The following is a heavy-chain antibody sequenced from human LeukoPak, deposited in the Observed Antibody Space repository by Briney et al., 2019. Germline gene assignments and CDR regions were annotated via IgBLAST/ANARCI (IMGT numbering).Heavy chain of an antibody. CDR1: GFTFSSYA. CDR2: ISANGVDT. CDR3: ASAFLTGYYRNWFDP. J-gene: IGHJ5*02. Sequence: PGGSLRLSCAASGFTFSSYAMSWVRQGPGKGLEWVSTISANGVDTYSADSVKGRFTISRDNSKNTLYLQMNSLRVGGTAVYYCASAFLTGYYRNWFDPWGQGTLVTVSS. D-gene: IGHD3-9*01. V-gene: IGHV3-23*01.